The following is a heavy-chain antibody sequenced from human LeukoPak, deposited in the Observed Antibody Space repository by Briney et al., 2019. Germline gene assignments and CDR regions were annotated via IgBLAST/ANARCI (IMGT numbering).Heavy chain of an antibody. CDR3: TTDPFQNIVVVPAAIIKMDC. CDR2: IKSKTDGGT. D-gene: IGHD2-2*01. J-gene: IGHJ4*02. Sequence: PGGSLRLSCAASGFTFSKAWMSWVRQAPGKGLEWVGRIKSKTDGGTDYAAPVKGRFTISRDDSKNTLYLQMNSLKTEDTAVYYCTTDPFQNIVVVPAAIIKMDCWGQGTLVTVAS. CDR1: GFTFSKAW. V-gene: IGHV3-15*01.